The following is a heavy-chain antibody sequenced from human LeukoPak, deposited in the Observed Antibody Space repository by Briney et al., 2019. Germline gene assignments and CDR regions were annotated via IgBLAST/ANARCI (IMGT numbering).Heavy chain of an antibody. CDR1: GFTFSSYW. Sequence: GGSLRLSXAASGFTFSSYWMSSVRQAPGKGLEWLANIKQDGSEKYYVDSVKGRFTISRDNAKNSLYLQMNSLRAEDTAVYYCARDDYGGNTGVDIWGQGTMVTVSS. D-gene: IGHD4-23*01. CDR2: IKQDGSEK. J-gene: IGHJ3*02. V-gene: IGHV3-7*01. CDR3: ARDDYGGNTGVDI.